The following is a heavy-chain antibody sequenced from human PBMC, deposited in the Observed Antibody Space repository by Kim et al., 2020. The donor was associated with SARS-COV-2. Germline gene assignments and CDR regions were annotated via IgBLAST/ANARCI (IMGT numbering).Heavy chain of an antibody. Sequence: GGSLRLSCAASGFTFSNAWMSWVRQAPGKGLEWVGRIKSKTDGGTTDYAAPVKDRFTISRDDSKNTLYLQMNSLKTEDTAVYYCTTKRITAYTTKDYWGQGTLVTVSS. V-gene: IGHV3-15*01. CDR3: TTKRITAYTTKDY. D-gene: IGHD1-20*01. CDR1: GFTFSNAW. CDR2: IKSKTDGGTT. J-gene: IGHJ4*02.